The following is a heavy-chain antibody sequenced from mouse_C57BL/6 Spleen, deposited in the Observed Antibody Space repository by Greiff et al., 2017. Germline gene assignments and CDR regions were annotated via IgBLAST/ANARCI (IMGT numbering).Heavy chain of an antibody. CDR3: ARRNDYVDS. Sequence: QVQLQQPGAELVMPGASVKLSCKASGYTFTSYWMHWVKQRPGQGLEWIGEIDPSDSYTNYNQKFKGKSTLTVDKSSSTAYMQLSSLTSEDSAVYYCARRNDYVDSWGQGTTLTVSS. J-gene: IGHJ2*01. D-gene: IGHD2-3*01. CDR1: GYTFTSYW. V-gene: IGHV1-69*01. CDR2: IDPSDSYT.